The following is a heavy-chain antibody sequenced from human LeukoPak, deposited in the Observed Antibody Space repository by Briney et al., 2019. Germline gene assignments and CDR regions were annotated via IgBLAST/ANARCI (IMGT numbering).Heavy chain of an antibody. D-gene: IGHD2-2*01. CDR1: GGSFSGYY. V-gene: IGHV4-34*01. CDR2: INHSGST. CDR3: ASSTRWYPGAFDI. Sequence: SETLSLTCAVYGGSFSGYYWSWIRQPPGKGLEWIGEINHSGSTNYNPSLKSRVTISVDTSKNQFSLKLSSVTAADTAVYYCASSTRWYPGAFDIWGQGTMVTVSS. J-gene: IGHJ3*02.